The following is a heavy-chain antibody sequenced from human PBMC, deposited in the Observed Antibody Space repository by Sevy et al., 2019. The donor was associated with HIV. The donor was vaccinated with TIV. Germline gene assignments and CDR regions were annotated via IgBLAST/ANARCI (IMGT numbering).Heavy chain of an antibody. D-gene: IGHD1-26*01. CDR1: GFTFGDYT. J-gene: IGHJ6*02. Sequence: GGSLRLSCTASGFTFGDYTMSWVRQAPGKGLEWVSFIRSKAYGGTTQYAASVKGRFTISRDDSKSLAYLQMNSLRTEDTAVYYCTRVEGASDWGMDVWGQGTTVTVSS. CDR3: TRVEGASDWGMDV. CDR2: IRSKAYGGTT. V-gene: IGHV3-49*04.